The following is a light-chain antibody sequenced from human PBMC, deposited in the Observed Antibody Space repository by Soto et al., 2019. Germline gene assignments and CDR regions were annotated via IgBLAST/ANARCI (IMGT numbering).Light chain of an antibody. V-gene: IGLV2-23*01. J-gene: IGLJ1*01. CDR3: CSYVGSSTYV. Sequence: QSVLTQPASVSGSPGQSITISCTGTSXDVGTYNLVSWYQQHPGKAPKLMVYEGTKRPSGVSNRFSGSKSGNTASLTISGLQAEDEADYYCCSYVGSSTYVFGTGTKVTVL. CDR2: EGT. CDR1: SXDVGTYNL.